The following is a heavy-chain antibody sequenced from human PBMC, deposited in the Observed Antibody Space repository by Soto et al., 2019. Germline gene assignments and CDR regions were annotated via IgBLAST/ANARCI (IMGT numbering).Heavy chain of an antibody. J-gene: IGHJ4*02. CDR1: GFTFDDYA. V-gene: IGHV3-9*01. Sequence: PVGSLRLSCAASGFTFDDYAMHWVRQAPGKGLEWVSGISWNSGSIGYADSVKGRFTISRDNAKNSLYLQMNSLRAEDTALYYCAKARFSSGWYYFDYWGQGTLVTVSS. D-gene: IGHD6-19*01. CDR3: AKARFSSGWYYFDY. CDR2: ISWNSGSI.